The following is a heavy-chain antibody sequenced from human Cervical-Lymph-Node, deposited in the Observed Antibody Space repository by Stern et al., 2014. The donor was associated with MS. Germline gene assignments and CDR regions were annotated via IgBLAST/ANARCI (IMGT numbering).Heavy chain of an antibody. Sequence: EVQLVGSGGGLVKPGGSLRLSCAVSGFTFSYYTLNWVRQAPGQGLEWVSSISSRGTNIYYADSVKGRFTISRDNANSSLFLQMNSLRAEDTATYFCAREVADSAYFDSWGQGTLVTVSS. CDR2: ISSRGTNI. CDR1: GFTFSYYT. D-gene: IGHD5-18*01. CDR3: AREVADSAYFDS. J-gene: IGHJ4*01. V-gene: IGHV3-21*02.